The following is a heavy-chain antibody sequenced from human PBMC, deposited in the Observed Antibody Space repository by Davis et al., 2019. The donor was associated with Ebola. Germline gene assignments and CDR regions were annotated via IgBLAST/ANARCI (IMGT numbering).Heavy chain of an antibody. CDR1: GGSISSYY. Sequence: SETLSLTCTVSGGSISSYYWSWIRQPPGKGLEWIGYIYYSGSTNYNPSLKSRVTISVDTSKNQFSLKLSSVTAADTAVYYCATIEDTDMVGAFDIWGQGTMVTVSS. CDR3: ATIEDTDMVGAFDI. D-gene: IGHD5-18*01. V-gene: IGHV4-59*01. CDR2: IYYSGST. J-gene: IGHJ3*02.